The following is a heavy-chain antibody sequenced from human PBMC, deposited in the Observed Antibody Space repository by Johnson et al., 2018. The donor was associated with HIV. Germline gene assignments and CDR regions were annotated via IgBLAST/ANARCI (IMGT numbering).Heavy chain of an antibody. Sequence: VQVLESGGGLVQPGGSLRLSCAASGFTFSSYWMSWVRQAPGKGLEWVANIKQDGSEKYYVDSVKGRFTISRDTSKNTLYLQMNSLRAEDTAVYYCANSDSSEMKLGAFDIWGQGTMVTVSS. D-gene: IGHD1-26*01. CDR1: GFTFSSYW. V-gene: IGHV3-7*01. CDR3: ANSDSSEMKLGAFDI. J-gene: IGHJ3*02. CDR2: IKQDGSEK.